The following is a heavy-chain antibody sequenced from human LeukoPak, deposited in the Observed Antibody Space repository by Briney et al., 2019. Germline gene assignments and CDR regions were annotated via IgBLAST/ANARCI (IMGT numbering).Heavy chain of an antibody. CDR1: GYTFTSYD. J-gene: IGHJ5*02. Sequence: GASVKVSCKASGYTFTSYDINWVRQATGQGLEWMGWMNPNSGNTGYAQKFQGRVTITADKSTSTAYMELRSLRSDDTAVYYCARVYSSGWTNWFDPWGQGTLVTVSS. V-gene: IGHV1-8*01. CDR2: MNPNSGNT. CDR3: ARVYSSGWTNWFDP. D-gene: IGHD6-19*01.